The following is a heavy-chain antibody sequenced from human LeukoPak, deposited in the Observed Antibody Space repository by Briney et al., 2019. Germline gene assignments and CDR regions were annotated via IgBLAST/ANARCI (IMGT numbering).Heavy chain of an antibody. Sequence: ASVKVSCKTSGYTFTSYGISWVRQAPGQGLEWMGWISTYNGNTNYAQKLQGRVTMTTDTSTSTAYMELRSLRSDDTAVYYCARTPPGPTVTTCGYWGQGTLVTVSS. CDR3: ARTPPGPTVTTCGY. D-gene: IGHD4-17*01. CDR1: GYTFTSYG. V-gene: IGHV1-18*01. J-gene: IGHJ4*02. CDR2: ISTYNGNT.